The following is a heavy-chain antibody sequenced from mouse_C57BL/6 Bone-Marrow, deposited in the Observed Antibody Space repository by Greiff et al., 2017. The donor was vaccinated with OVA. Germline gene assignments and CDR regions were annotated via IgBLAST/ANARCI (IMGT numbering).Heavy chain of an antibody. V-gene: IGHV1-55*01. D-gene: IGHD4-1*01. CDR2: IYPGSGST. J-gene: IGHJ3*01. CDR3: ASGSWVFAY. Sequence: QVQLQQPGAELVKPGASVKMSCKASGYTFTSYWITWVKQRPGQGLEWIGDIYPGSGSTNYNEKLKSKATLTVDTYSRTAYMQLSSLTSEDSAVYFCASGSWVFAYWGQGTLVTVSA. CDR1: GYTFTSYW.